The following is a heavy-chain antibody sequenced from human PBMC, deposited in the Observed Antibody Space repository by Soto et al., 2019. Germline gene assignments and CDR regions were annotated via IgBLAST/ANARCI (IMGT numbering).Heavy chain of an antibody. CDR3: ARVGYGPGSYAYYYYGMDV. CDR2: IYYSGST. CDR1: GGSINYSY. V-gene: IGHV4-59*01. D-gene: IGHD3-10*01. J-gene: IGHJ6*02. Sequence: SETLSLTCTVSGGSINYSYWTWIRQPPGKGLEWIGYIYYSGSTNYNPSLKSRVTISVDTSKNQFSLKLSSVTAADTAVYYCARVGYGPGSYAYYYYGMDVWGQGTTVTVSS.